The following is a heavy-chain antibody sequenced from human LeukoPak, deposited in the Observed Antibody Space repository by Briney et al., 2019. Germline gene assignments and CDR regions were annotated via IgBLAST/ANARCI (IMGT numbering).Heavy chain of an antibody. CDR1: GGSISSYY. J-gene: IGHJ4*02. CDR2: IYYSGST. Sequence: SETLSLTCTVSGGSISSYYWSWIRQPPGKGLEWIGYIYYSGSTNYSPSLKSRVTISVDTSKNQFSLKLSSVTAADTAVYYCARSSTNYYYPLIDYWGQGTLVTVSS. CDR3: ARSSTNYYYPLIDY. D-gene: IGHD3-10*01. V-gene: IGHV4-59*08.